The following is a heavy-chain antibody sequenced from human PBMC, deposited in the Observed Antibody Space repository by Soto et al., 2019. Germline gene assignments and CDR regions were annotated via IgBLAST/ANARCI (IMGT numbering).Heavy chain of an antibody. CDR3: ARDRVNDILTGALGYFDY. CDR1: GGTFSSYT. D-gene: IGHD3-9*01. V-gene: IGHV1-69*04. CDR2: IIPILGIA. J-gene: IGHJ4*02. Sequence: ASVKVSCKASGGTFSSYTISWVRQAPGQGLEWMGRIIPILGIANYAQKFQGRVTITADKSTSTAYMELSSLRSEDTAVYYCARDRVNDILTGALGYFDYWGQGTLVTVSS.